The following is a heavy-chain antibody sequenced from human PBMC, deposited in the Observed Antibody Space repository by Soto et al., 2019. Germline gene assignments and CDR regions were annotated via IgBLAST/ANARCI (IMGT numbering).Heavy chain of an antibody. D-gene: IGHD5-18*01. CDR3: ARDQKGYGLKGGRYYFDY. CDR1: GGTFSSYA. J-gene: IGHJ4*02. V-gene: IGHV1-69*13. Sequence: GASVKVSCKASGGTFSSYAISWVRQAPGQGLEWMGGIIPIFGTANYAQKFQGRVTITADESTSTAYMELSSLRSEDTAVYYCARDQKGYGLKGGRYYFDYWGQGTLVTVSS. CDR2: IIPIFGTA.